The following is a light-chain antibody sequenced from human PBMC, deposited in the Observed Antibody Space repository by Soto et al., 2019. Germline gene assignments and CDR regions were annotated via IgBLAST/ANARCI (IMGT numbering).Light chain of an antibody. J-gene: IGKJ2*01. CDR3: QQYNIWPPLYT. V-gene: IGKV3-15*01. CDR1: QTVSDN. CDR2: GAS. Sequence: EIVLTQSPAILSAYPGERATLSCRASQTVSDNLAWYQQKPGQSPRLLIYGASTRATDIPVRFSGSGSGTEFTLTISSLQSEDFAVYYCQQYNIWPPLYTFGQGTKL.